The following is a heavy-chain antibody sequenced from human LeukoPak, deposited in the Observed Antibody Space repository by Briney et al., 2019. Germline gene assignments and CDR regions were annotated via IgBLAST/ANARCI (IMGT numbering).Heavy chain of an antibody. CDR1: GYSFTSYW. CDR3: ARRIRVAAAGSRWFDP. Sequence: GESLKISCKGSGYSFTSYWIGWVRQMPGKGLEWMGIIYPGDSDTRYSPSFQGQVTISADKSISTAYLQWSSLKASDTAMYYCARRIRVAAAGSRWFDPWGQGTLVTVS. D-gene: IGHD6-13*01. CDR2: IYPGDSDT. V-gene: IGHV5-51*01. J-gene: IGHJ5*02.